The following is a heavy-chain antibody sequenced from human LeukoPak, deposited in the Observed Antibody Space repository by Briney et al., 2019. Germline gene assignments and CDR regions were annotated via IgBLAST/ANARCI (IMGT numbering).Heavy chain of an antibody. Sequence: GGSLRLSCAASGFTFTTYSMNWVRQAPGKGLEWVSSITSGSNYIYYADSVKGRFIISRDNAKNSLYLQMNSLRAEDTAVYYCAKGRIAVGDWGQGTLVTVSS. J-gene: IGHJ4*02. CDR2: ITSGSNYI. CDR1: GFTFTTYS. D-gene: IGHD6-19*01. CDR3: AKGRIAVGD. V-gene: IGHV3-21*01.